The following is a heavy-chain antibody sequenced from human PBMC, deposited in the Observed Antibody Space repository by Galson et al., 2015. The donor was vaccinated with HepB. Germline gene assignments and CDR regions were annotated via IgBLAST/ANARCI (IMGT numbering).Heavy chain of an antibody. Sequence: SVKVSCKASGGTFNNFGINWIRQAPGQGLGWMGGIIPNFRTANYHQDFQGRLTMTVDESTNTAYMELSSLTSDDTALYFCARDRDGYNIWYFDLWGRGTLLTVSS. CDR2: IIPNFRTA. D-gene: IGHD5-24*01. J-gene: IGHJ2*01. CDR3: ARDRDGYNIWYFDL. CDR1: GGTFNNFG. V-gene: IGHV1-69*13.